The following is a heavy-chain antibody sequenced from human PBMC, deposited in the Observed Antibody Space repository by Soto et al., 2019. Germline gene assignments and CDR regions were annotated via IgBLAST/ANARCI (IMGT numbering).Heavy chain of an antibody. CDR2: ISAHSGNT. CDR1: GYTFTSYA. D-gene: IGHD6-13*01. J-gene: IGHJ4*02. Sequence: QVQLVQSEGEVKKPGASVKISCRASGYTFTSYAINWVRQAPGQGLEWMGWISAHSGNTNYAQKVQGRVTMTTDTSTSTAYMELRSLRSDDTAIYYCARIAASGIVPDFDLWGQGTLVTVSS. V-gene: IGHV1-18*01. CDR3: ARIAASGIVPDFDL.